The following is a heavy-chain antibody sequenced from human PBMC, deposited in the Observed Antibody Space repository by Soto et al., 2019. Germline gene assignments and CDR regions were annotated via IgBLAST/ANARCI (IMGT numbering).Heavy chain of an antibody. Sequence: ETLSLTCAVYGGSFSGYYWSWIRQPPGKGLEWIGEINHSGSTNYNPSLKSRVTISVDTSKNQFSLKLSSVTAADTAVYYCATQYRYDYIWGSYRRNAFDIWGQGTMVTVSS. J-gene: IGHJ3*02. D-gene: IGHD3-16*02. CDR2: INHSGST. V-gene: IGHV4-34*01. CDR1: GGSFSGYY. CDR3: ATQYRYDYIWGSYRRNAFDI.